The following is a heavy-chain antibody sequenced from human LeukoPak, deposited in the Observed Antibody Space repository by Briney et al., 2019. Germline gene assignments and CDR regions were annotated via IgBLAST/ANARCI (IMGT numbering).Heavy chain of an antibody. D-gene: IGHD4-23*01. CDR3: ARADYGGNSNWFDP. J-gene: IGHJ5*02. CDR1: GFMFTTYA. Sequence: PGGSLRLSCAASGFMFTTYAMSWVRQAPGKGLEWVSVIYSGGSTYYADSVKGRFTISRDNSKNTLYLQMNSLRAEDTAVYYCARADYGGNSNWFDPWGQGTLVTVSS. V-gene: IGHV3-66*01. CDR2: IYSGGST.